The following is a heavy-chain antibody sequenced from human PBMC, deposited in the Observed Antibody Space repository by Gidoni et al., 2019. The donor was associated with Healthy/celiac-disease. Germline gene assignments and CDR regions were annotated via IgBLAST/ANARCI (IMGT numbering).Heavy chain of an antibody. V-gene: IGHV5-51*01. Sequence: EVQLVQSGAEVKKPGESLKISCKGSGYSFTSYWIGWVRQMPGKGLEWRGIIYPGDSDTRYSPSFQGQVTISADKSISTAYLQWSSLKASDTAMYYCARGYYYDSSGSPRFDPWGQGTLVTVSS. J-gene: IGHJ5*02. CDR3: ARGYYYDSSGSPRFDP. CDR2: IYPGDSDT. CDR1: GYSFTSYW. D-gene: IGHD3-22*01.